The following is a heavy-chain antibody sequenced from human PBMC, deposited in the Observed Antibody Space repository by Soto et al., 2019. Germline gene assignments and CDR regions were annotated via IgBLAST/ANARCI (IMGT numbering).Heavy chain of an antibody. J-gene: IGHJ3*02. V-gene: IGHV3-21*01. CDR3: AIDIVVVVAATYAFDI. D-gene: IGHD2-15*01. Sequence: GGSLRLSCVASGFTFSSYSMNWVRQAPGKGLEWVSSISSSSSYIYYADSVKGRFTISRDNAKNSLYLQMNSLRAEDTAVYYCAIDIVVVVAATYAFDIWGQGTMVTVSS. CDR2: ISSSSSYI. CDR1: GFTFSSYS.